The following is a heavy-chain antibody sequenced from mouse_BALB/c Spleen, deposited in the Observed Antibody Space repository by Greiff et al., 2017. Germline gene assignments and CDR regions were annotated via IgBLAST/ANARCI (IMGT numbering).Heavy chain of an antibody. Sequence: DVMLVESGGGLVQPGGSRKLSCAASGFTFSSFGMHWVRQAPEKGLEWVAYISSGSSTIYYADTVKGRFTISRDNPKNTLFLQMTSLRSEDTAMYYCARSTTATDFDVWGAGTTVTVSS. J-gene: IGHJ1*01. V-gene: IGHV5-17*02. D-gene: IGHD1-2*01. CDR3: ARSTTATDFDV. CDR2: ISSGSSTI. CDR1: GFTFSSFG.